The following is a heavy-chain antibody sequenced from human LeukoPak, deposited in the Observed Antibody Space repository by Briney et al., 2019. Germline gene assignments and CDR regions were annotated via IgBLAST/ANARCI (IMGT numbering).Heavy chain of an antibody. V-gene: IGHV3-48*04. J-gene: IGHJ4*02. Sequence: GGSLRLSCAASGFTFSSDSITWVRRAPGKGLEWVSYISSISSTIYYADSVKGRFTISRDNAKNSLYLQMNSLRAEDTAVYYCASFVDTAMGYPVSSPDYWGQGTLVTVSS. D-gene: IGHD5-18*01. CDR1: GFTFSSDS. CDR2: ISSISSTI. CDR3: ASFVDTAMGYPVSSPDY.